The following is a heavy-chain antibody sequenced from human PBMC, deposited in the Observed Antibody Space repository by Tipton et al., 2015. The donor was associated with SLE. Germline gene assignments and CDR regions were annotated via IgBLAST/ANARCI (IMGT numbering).Heavy chain of an antibody. J-gene: IGHJ5*02. V-gene: IGHV3-9*01. CDR1: GFKFDDYA. CDR3: ARDTDP. CDR2: ISWNSGTI. Sequence: SLRLSCAASGFKFDDYAMHWVRQAPGKGLEWVSGISWNSGTIGYADSVKGRFTISRDNAKNSLYLQMNSLRAEDTAVYYCARDTDPWGQGTLVTVSS.